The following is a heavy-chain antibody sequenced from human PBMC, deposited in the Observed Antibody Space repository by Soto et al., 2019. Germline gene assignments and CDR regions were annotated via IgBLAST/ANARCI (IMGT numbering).Heavy chain of an antibody. CDR2: IYYSGST. J-gene: IGHJ3*02. CDR1: GGSISSGGYY. V-gene: IGHV4-31*03. CDR3: ARAGFCSRTSGYASFAAAFDR. Sequence: PSETLSLTCTVSGGSISSGGYYWSWIRQHPGKGLEWIGYIYYSGSTYYNPSLKSRVTISVDTSKNQFSLKLSSVTAADTAVYYCARAGFCSRTSGYASFAAAFDRGGKGKVVT. D-gene: IGHD2-2*01.